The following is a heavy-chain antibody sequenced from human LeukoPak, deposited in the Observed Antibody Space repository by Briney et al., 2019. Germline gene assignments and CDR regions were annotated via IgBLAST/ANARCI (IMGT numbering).Heavy chain of an antibody. D-gene: IGHD2-21*01. CDR1: GFTFSSYG. J-gene: IGHJ6*02. Sequence: GGSLRLSCAASGFTFSSYGMHWVRQAPGKGLEWVAVLWYDGSNKCYADSVKGRFTISRDNSKTTLYLQMNSLRVEDTAVYYCARDGAAYYYYGMDVWGQGTTVTVS. CDR2: LWYDGSNK. CDR3: ARDGAAYYYYGMDV. V-gene: IGHV3-33*01.